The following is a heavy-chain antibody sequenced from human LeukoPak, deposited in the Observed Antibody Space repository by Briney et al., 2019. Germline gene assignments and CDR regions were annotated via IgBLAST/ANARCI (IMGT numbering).Heavy chain of an antibody. D-gene: IGHD4-17*01. V-gene: IGHV3-48*04. Sequence: PGGSLRLSCATSGFTFSNYGMHWVRQTPGKGLEWVSYISGSGSTIYYADSVKGRFTISRDNAKNSLYLQMNSLRAEDTAVYYCARDRSTVTTWVDYWGQGTLVTVSS. CDR1: GFTFSNYG. CDR3: ARDRSTVTTWVDY. CDR2: ISGSGSTI. J-gene: IGHJ4*02.